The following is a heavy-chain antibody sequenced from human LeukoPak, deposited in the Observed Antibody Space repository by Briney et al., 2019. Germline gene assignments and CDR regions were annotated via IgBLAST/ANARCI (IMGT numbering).Heavy chain of an antibody. D-gene: IGHD3-16*02. J-gene: IGHJ5*02. V-gene: IGHV4-39*07. CDR2: IHYSGST. CDR3: ARDTSGLSA. CDR1: GGSISSSSYY. Sequence: SSETLSLTCTVSGGSISSSSYYWGWIRQPPGKGLEWIGSIHYSGSTNYNPSLKSRVTISVDTSKNQFSLKLSSVTAADTAVYYCARDTSGLSAWGQGTLVTVSS.